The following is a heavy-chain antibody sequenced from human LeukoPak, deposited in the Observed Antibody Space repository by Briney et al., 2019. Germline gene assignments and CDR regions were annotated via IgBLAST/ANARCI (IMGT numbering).Heavy chain of an antibody. Sequence: SETLSLTCTVSGGSISSYYWSWIRQPPGKGLEWIGYIYYSGSTNYNPSLKGRVTISVDTSKNKFSLKLKSVTAADTAVYYCARGRTTTVVTPEARYFDLWGRGTLVTVSS. D-gene: IGHD4-23*01. CDR1: GGSISSYY. J-gene: IGHJ2*01. CDR3: ARGRTTTVVTPEARYFDL. V-gene: IGHV4-59*12. CDR2: IYYSGST.